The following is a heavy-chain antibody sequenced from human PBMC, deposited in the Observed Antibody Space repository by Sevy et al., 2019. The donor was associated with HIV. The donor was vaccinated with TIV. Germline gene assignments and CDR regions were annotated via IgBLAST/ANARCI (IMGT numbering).Heavy chain of an antibody. CDR2: ISGSGGST. Sequence: GGSLRLSCAASGFTFSSYAMSWVRQAPGKGLEWVSAISGSGGSTYYADSVKGRFTISRDNSKNTLYLQMNSLSAEDTAFYYCARVPRYDEPYYFDYWGQGALVTVSS. D-gene: IGHD3-3*01. J-gene: IGHJ4*02. V-gene: IGHV3-23*01. CDR3: ARVPRYDEPYYFDY. CDR1: GFTFSSYA.